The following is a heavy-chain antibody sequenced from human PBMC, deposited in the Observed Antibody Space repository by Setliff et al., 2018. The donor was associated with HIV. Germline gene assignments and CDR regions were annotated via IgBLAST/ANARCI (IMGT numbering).Heavy chain of an antibody. V-gene: IGHV4-61*09. D-gene: IGHD6-13*01. CDR3: ARVSSSYYFLGAFDS. J-gene: IGHJ4*02. CDR2: IHTSGST. Sequence: SETLSLTCTVFGGSINSDSYYWTWIRQPAGKGLEWIGHIHTSGSTNYNPSLKSRVTISIDTSKNQFSLKLRSATATDTALYYCARVSSSYYFLGAFDSWGQGSLVTVSS. CDR1: GGSINSDSYY.